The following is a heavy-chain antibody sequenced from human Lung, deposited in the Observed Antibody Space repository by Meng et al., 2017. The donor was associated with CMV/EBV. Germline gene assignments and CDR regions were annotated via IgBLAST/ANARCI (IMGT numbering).Heavy chain of an antibody. D-gene: IGHD7-27*01. CDR3: SITGEPNYYYYGMDV. J-gene: IGHJ6*02. CDR1: GFTFGDYA. Sequence: GESLKISCTASGFTFGDYAMSWVRQAPGKGLEWVGFIRSKAYGGTTEYAASVKGRFTISRDDSKSIAYLQMNSLKTEDTAVYYCSITGEPNYYYYGMDVWGQGXTVTVSS. CDR2: IRSKAYGGTT. V-gene: IGHV3-49*04.